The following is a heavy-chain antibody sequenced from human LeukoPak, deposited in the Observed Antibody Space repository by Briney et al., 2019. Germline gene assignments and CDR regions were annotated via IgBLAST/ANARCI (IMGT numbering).Heavy chain of an antibody. CDR1: GGSISSSSYY. D-gene: IGHD6-19*01. J-gene: IGHJ1*01. CDR2: IYYSGST. V-gene: IGHV4-39*02. CDR3: ARDDTIGYSSGWYFLAEYFQH. Sequence: PSETLSLTCTVSGGSISSSSYYWGWIRQPPGKGLEWIGSIYYSGSTYYNPSLKSRVTISVDTSKNQFSLKLSSVTAADTAVYYCARDDTIGYSSGWYFLAEYFQHWGQGTLVTVSS.